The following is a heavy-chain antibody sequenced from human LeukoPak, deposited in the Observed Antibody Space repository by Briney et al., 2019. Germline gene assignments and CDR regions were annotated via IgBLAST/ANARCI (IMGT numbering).Heavy chain of an antibody. CDR2: ISTTASTI. J-gene: IGHJ6*03. V-gene: IGHV3-48*03. CDR1: GFTFSSYE. Sequence: GRSLRLSCAASGFTFSSYEMNWVRQAPGKGLEWISYISTTASTIYYADSVKGRFTISRDNAKNSLYLQMNSLRAEDTAVYYCARDGYSYGYYMDVWGKGTTVTISS. D-gene: IGHD5-18*01. CDR3: ARDGYSYGYYMDV.